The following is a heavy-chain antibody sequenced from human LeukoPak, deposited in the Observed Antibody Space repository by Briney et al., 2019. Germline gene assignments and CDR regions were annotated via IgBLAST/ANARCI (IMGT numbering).Heavy chain of an antibody. D-gene: IGHD3-9*01. V-gene: IGHV3-74*01. CDR2: IASDGSST. Sequence: PGGSLRLSCAASGFTFSSYWMNWVRQAPGKGLVWVSRIASDGSSTTYADSVKGRFSISRDNAKNTLYLQMNSLRVEDTAVYYCARASGIFADYWGQGTLVTVSS. CDR3: ARASGIFADY. CDR1: GFTFSSYW. J-gene: IGHJ4*02.